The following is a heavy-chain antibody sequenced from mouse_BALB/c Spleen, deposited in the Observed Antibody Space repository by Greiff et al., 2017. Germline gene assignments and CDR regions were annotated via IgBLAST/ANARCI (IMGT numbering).Heavy chain of an antibody. V-gene: IGHV2-6-7*01. D-gene: IGHD2-1*01. J-gene: IGHJ1*01. Sequence: QVQLQQSGPGLVAPSQSLSITCTVSGFSLTGYGVNWVRQPPGKGLEWLGMIWGDGSTDYNSALKSRLSISKDNSKSQVFLKMNSLQTDDTARYYCAASGNYDYWYFDVWGAGTTVTVSS. CDR1: GFSLTGYG. CDR2: IWGDGST. CDR3: AASGNYDYWYFDV.